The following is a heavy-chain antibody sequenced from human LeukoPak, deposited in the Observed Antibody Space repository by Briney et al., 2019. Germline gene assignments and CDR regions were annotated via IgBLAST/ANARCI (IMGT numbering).Heavy chain of an antibody. CDR3: ARQTRQCSGGSRYSDL. V-gene: IGHV5-51*01. J-gene: IGHJ4*02. CDR1: GYSFSSHW. Sequence: GESLKISCKGSGYSFSSHWIGWVRQMPGKGLEWMGIIYPGDSDTTYSPSFQGQVTMSADKSISTVYLQVNRLKASDTAMYYCARQTRQCSGGSRYSDLWGQGTLVTVSS. D-gene: IGHD2-15*01. CDR2: IYPGDSDT.